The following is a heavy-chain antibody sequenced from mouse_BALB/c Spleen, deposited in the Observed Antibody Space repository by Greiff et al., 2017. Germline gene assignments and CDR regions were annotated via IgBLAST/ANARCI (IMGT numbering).Heavy chain of an antibody. CDR2: ISYSGST. CDR1: GYSITSDYA. Sequence: EVQGVESGPGLVKPSQSLSLTCTVTGYSITSDYAWNWIRQFPGNKLEWMGYISYSGSTSYNPSLKSRISITRDTSKNQFFLQLNSVTTEDTATYYCARYGNTAWFAYWGQGTLVTVSA. J-gene: IGHJ3*01. CDR3: ARYGNTAWFAY. D-gene: IGHD2-1*01. V-gene: IGHV3-2*02.